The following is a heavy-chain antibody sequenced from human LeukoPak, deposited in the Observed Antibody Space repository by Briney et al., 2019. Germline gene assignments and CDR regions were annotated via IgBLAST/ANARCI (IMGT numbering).Heavy chain of an antibody. Sequence: SETLSLTCAVYGGSFSGYYWSWIRQPPGKGLEWIGEINHSGSTNYNPFLKSRVTISVDTSKNQFSLKLSSVTAADTAVYYCARRAIYDFWSGYLDRSFDYWGQGTLVTVSS. D-gene: IGHD3-3*01. CDR3: ARRAIYDFWSGYLDRSFDY. CDR1: GGSFSGYY. V-gene: IGHV4-34*01. CDR2: INHSGST. J-gene: IGHJ4*02.